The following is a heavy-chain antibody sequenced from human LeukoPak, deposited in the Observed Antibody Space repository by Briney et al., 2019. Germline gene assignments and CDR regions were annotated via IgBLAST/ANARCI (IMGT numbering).Heavy chain of an antibody. V-gene: IGHV3-23*01. D-gene: IGHD3-3*01. CDR2: ISGSGGST. J-gene: IGHJ5*02. CDR3: ARDAPPYYDFWSGRRNNWFDP. CDR1: GFTFSSYA. Sequence: GGSLRLSCAASGFTFSSYAMSWVRQAPGKGLEWVSAISGSGGSTYYADSVKGRFTISRDNAKNSLYLQMNSLRAEDTAVYYCARDAPPYYDFWSGRRNNWFDPWGQGTLVTVSS.